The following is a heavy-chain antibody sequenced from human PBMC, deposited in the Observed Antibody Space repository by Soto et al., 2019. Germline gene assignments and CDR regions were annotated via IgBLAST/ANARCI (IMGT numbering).Heavy chain of an antibody. V-gene: IGHV3-74*01. Sequence: EVQLVESGGGLVQPGGSLRLSCAASGFSFSDLWMHWVRQAPGKGLVWVSRVTTDGSGTAYADSVKGRFTISRDNAKNMLYLQMNNLRVEDTAVYYCLRDVRYNNDPTFDYWGQGTLFTVSS. J-gene: IGHJ4*02. D-gene: IGHD5-12*01. CDR2: VTTDGSGT. CDR1: GFSFSDLW. CDR3: LRDVRYNNDPTFDY.